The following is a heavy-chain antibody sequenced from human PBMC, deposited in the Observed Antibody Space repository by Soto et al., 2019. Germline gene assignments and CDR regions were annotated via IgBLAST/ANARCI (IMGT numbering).Heavy chain of an antibody. CDR3: ATALSAYRSGSYTDFFDY. CDR1: GYTLTELS. V-gene: IGHV1-24*01. D-gene: IGHD3-10*01. J-gene: IGHJ4*02. CDR2: FDPEDGET. Sequence: ASVKVSCKVSGYTLTELSMHWVRQAPGKGLEWMGGFDPEDGETIYAQKFQGRVTMTEDTSTDTAYMELSSLRSEDTAVYYCATALSAYRSGSYTDFFDYWGQGTLVTVSS.